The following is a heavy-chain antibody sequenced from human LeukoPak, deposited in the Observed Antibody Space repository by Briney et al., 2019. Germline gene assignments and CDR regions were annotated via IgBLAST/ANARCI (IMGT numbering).Heavy chain of an antibody. D-gene: IGHD4-23*01. V-gene: IGHV4-31*03. CDR1: GGSISSGGYY. CDR3: ARVAGGGVSGFDY. CDR2: IYYSGST. J-gene: IGHJ4*02. Sequence: SETLSLTCTVSGGSISSGGYYWSWIRQHPGKGLEWIGYIYYSGSTYYNPSLKSRVTISVDTSKNQFSLKLSSVTAVDTAVYYCARVAGGGVSGFDYWGQGTLVTVSS.